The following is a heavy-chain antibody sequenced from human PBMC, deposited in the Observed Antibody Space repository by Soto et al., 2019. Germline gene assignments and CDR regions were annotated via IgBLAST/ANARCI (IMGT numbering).Heavy chain of an antibody. V-gene: IGHV1-69*12. CDR3: ARDKDRLQLGGNYYYILDV. Sequence: QVQLVQSGAEVKKPGSSVKVSCKASGGTFSTSAISWVRQAPGHGLEWVGGIMPVCPTPDYAQNFQGRVTITADESTSTAYRELTSLRADDTAVYDCARDKDRLQLGGNYYYILDVWGQGTAIAVSS. CDR2: IMPVCPTP. J-gene: IGHJ6*02. D-gene: IGHD1-1*01. CDR1: GGTFSTSA.